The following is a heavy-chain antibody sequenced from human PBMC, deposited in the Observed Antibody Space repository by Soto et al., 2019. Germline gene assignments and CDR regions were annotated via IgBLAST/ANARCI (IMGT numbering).Heavy chain of an antibody. CDR2: VSYDGSNK. Sequence: PGGSLRLSCAASGFTFSSYAMHWVRQAPGKGLEWVAVVSYDGSNKYYADSVKGRFTISRDNSKNTLYLQMNSLRAEDTAVYYCARPFLVAVAGEVDYWGQGTLVTVSS. D-gene: IGHD6-19*01. V-gene: IGHV3-30-3*01. CDR1: GFTFSSYA. CDR3: ARPFLVAVAGEVDY. J-gene: IGHJ4*02.